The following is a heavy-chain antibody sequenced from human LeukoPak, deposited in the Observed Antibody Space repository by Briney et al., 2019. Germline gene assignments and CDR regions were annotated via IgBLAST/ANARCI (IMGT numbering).Heavy chain of an antibody. D-gene: IGHD3-22*01. CDR1: GSSISTYY. CDR2: ISYSGST. Sequence: SETLSLTCTVSGSSISTYYWSWIRQPPGKGLEWIGYISYSGSTNYNPSLKSRVTITVDTSKNQFSLKLSSVTAADTAVYYCPREGYDSNIYYKADYWGQGTLVTVSS. CDR3: PREGYDSNIYYKADY. V-gene: IGHV4-59*01. J-gene: IGHJ4*02.